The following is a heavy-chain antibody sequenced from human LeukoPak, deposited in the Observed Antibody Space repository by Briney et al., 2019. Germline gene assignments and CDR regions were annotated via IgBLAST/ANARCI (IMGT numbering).Heavy chain of an antibody. CDR2: IYYSGST. CDR3: ARLYSYGPFDY. CDR1: GGSISSYY. V-gene: IGHV4-59*08. Sequence: YPSETLSLTCTVSGGSISSYYWSWIRQPPGKGLEWIGYIYYSGSTNYNPSLKSRVTISVDTSKNQFSLKLSSVTAADTAVYYCARLYSYGPFDYWGQGTLVTVSS. D-gene: IGHD5-18*01. J-gene: IGHJ4*02.